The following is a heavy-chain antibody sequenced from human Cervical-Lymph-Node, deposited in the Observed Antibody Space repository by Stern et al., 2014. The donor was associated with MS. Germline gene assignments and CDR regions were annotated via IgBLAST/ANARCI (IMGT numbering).Heavy chain of an antibody. Sequence: VPLEESGGGVVQPGRSLRLSCAASGFTFSSYGMHWVRQAPGKGLERVAVISYDGSNKYYADSVKGRFTIFRDNSKNTLYLQMNSLRAEATAVYYCAKDLGGSYYHYYYGMDVWGQGTPVTVSS. V-gene: IGHV3-30*18. CDR2: ISYDGSNK. D-gene: IGHD1-26*01. J-gene: IGHJ6*02. CDR1: GFTFSSYG. CDR3: AKDLGGSYYHYYYGMDV.